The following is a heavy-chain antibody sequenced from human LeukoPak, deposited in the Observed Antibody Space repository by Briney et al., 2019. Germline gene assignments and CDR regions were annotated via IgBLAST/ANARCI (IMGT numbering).Heavy chain of an antibody. D-gene: IGHD3-3*01. CDR2: INHSGST. J-gene: IGHJ4*02. CDR3: ASRSTLITIFGVVTPSPFDY. V-gene: IGHV4-34*01. CDR1: GGSIDSYY. Sequence: SETLSLTCTISGGSIDSYYWSWIRQPPGKGLEWIGEINHSGSTNYNPSLKSRVTISVDTSKNQFSLKLSSVTAADTAVYYCASRSTLITIFGVVTPSPFDYWGQGTLVTVSS.